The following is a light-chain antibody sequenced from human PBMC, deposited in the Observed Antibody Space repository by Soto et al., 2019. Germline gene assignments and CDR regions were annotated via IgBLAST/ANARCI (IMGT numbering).Light chain of an antibody. V-gene: IGKV1-33*01. J-gene: IGKJ5*01. CDR1: QDISKN. Sequence: XXPSSLSASVGDRVTITCQASQDISKNLNWYQQKPGKAPXLLIYDASSLQTGVPSRFSGSGSATHFTFTISSLQPEDVATYYCQQYDNLLPITFGQGTRLEIK. CDR2: DAS. CDR3: QQYDNLLPIT.